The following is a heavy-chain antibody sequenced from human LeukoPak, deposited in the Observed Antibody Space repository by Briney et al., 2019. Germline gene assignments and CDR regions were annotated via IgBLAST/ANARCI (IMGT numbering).Heavy chain of an antibody. CDR1: GGSISSYY. V-gene: IGHV4-59*08. CDR3: ARPHYYGSFWFDP. J-gene: IGHJ5*02. Sequence: SETLSLTCTVSGGSISSYYWSWIRQPPGKGLEWIGYIYYSRSTNYNPSLKSRVTISVDTSKNQFSLKLSSVTAADTAVYYCARPHYYGSFWFDPWGQGTLVTVSS. CDR2: IYYSRST. D-gene: IGHD3-10*01.